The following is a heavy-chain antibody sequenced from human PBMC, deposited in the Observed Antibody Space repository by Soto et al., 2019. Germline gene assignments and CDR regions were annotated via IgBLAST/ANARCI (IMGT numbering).Heavy chain of an antibody. CDR1: GFTVSDYA. D-gene: IGHD4-17*01. CDR2: ISDDGINK. CDR3: ARRLTTSVTAMGY. V-gene: IGHV3-30-3*01. J-gene: IGHJ4*02. Sequence: QVQLVESGGGVVQPGRSLRLSCSASGFTVSDYAIHWVRQAPGKGLEWVAVISDDGINKYTADSVKGRFIISRDNSKNTVFLQMSSLGPEDTAVYYCARRLTTSVTAMGYWGQGTLVTVSS.